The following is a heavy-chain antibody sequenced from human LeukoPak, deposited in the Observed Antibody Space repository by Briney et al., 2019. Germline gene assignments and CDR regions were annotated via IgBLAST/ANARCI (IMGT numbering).Heavy chain of an antibody. J-gene: IGHJ4*02. CDR2: IYYSGST. CDR3: ARHGTMVRGVILD. D-gene: IGHD3-10*01. V-gene: IGHV4-59*08. Sequence: SETLSLTCTVSGGSISSYYWSWIRQPPGKGLEWIGYIYYSGSTNYNPSLKSRVTISVDTSKDQFSLKLSSVTAADTAVYYCARHGTMVRGVILDWGQGTLVTVSS. CDR1: GGSISSYY.